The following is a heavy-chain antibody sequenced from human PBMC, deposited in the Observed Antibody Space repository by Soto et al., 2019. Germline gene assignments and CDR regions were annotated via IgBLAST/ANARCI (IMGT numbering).Heavy chain of an antibody. CDR2: IYYSGST. CDR3: ARDFTPFDAAACTGNWFDP. CDR1: GGSISSGGYY. J-gene: IGHJ5*02. Sequence: QVQLQESGPGLVKPSQTLSLTCTVSGGSISSGGYYWSWIRQHPGKGLEWIGYIYYSGSTYYNPSLKGRVTISVDTSKNQFSLKLSSVTAADTAVYYGARDFTPFDAAACTGNWFDPWGQGTLVTVSS. V-gene: IGHV4-31*03. D-gene: IGHD6-13*01.